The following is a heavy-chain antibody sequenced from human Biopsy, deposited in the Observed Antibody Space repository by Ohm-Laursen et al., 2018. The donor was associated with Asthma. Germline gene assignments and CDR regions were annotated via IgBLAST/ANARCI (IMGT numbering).Heavy chain of an antibody. CDR3: VRGSSSWHHGPFHYYYGLDV. J-gene: IGHJ6*02. D-gene: IGHD6-13*01. V-gene: IGHV4-39*01. Sequence: TLSLTCSLSSGSGGYMRSGNYYWGWIRQPPGKGLEWIGSIYYSGTTYYNPSLEGRVTVSADTSKNQFFLKLTSVTAADTAVYYCVRGSSSWHHGPFHYYYGLDVWGQGTTATVSS. CDR2: IYYSGTT. CDR1: SGSGGYMRSGNYY.